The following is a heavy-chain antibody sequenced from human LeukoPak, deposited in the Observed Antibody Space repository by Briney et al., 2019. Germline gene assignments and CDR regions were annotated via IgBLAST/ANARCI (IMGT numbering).Heavy chain of an antibody. V-gene: IGHV3-15*01. J-gene: IGHJ4*02. CDR3: TTEVGATTLFDC. Sequence: KPGGSLRLSCAASGFTFSNAWMSWVRQAPGKGLEWVGRIKSKTDGGTTDYAAPVKGRFTISRDDSKNTLYLQMNSLKTEDTAVYYCTTEVGATTLFDCWGQGTLVTVSS. D-gene: IGHD1-26*01. CDR1: GFTFSNAW. CDR2: IKSKTDGGTT.